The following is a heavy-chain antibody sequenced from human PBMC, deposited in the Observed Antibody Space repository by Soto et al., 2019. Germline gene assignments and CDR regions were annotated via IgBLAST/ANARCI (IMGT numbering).Heavy chain of an antibody. CDR2: IIPVCGTA. J-gene: IGHJ4*02. CDR3: ARGREKARHYFDY. D-gene: IGHD1-26*01. Sequence: QVQLVQSGAEVKKPGSSVKVSCNASGGIFSNYAISWVRQAPGQGLEWMGGIIPVCGTANYAQKFQVRVTITADESTNTAYMEVSSLRAEDTAVYYCARGREKARHYFDYWGQGTLVTVSS. V-gene: IGHV1-69*01. CDR1: GGIFSNYA.